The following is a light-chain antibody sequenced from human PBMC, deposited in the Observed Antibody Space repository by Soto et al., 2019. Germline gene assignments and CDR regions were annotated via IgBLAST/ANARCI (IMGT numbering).Light chain of an antibody. CDR2: GAS. V-gene: IGKV3-15*01. CDR3: QQYNNWPPLT. CDR1: QSVSSN. Sequence: EIVMTQSPATLSVSPGERATLSCRASQSVSSNLAWYQQKPGQAPRLLIYGASTRATGIPARFSVSGSGTEFTLIISSLQSEDFAVYYCQQYNNWPPLTFGGGTKVEIK. J-gene: IGKJ4*01.